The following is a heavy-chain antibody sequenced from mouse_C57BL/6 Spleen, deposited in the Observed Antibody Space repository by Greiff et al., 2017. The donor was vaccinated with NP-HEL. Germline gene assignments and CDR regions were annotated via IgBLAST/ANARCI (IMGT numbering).Heavy chain of an antibody. CDR3: ARGRRVYAMDY. Sequence: EVKVVESGGGLVKPGGSLKLSCAASGFTFSSYAMSWVRQTPEKRLEWVATISDGGSYTYYPDNVKGRFTISRDNAKNNLYLQMSHLKSEDTAMYYCARGRRVYAMDYWGQGTSVTVSS. CDR1: GFTFSSYA. J-gene: IGHJ4*01. V-gene: IGHV5-4*03. CDR2: ISDGGSYT.